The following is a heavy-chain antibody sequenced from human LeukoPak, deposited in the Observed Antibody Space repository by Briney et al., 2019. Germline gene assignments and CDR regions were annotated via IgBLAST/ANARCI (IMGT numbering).Heavy chain of an antibody. CDR2: IYDSGST. D-gene: IGHD1-26*01. V-gene: IGHV4-59*04. J-gene: IGHJ4*02. CDR3: AKSGGYGLIDY. CDR1: GFTFSNYN. Sequence: GSLRLSCAVSGFTFSNYNMNWVRQPPGKGLEWIGNIYDSGSTYYNASLQSRVTISIDTSKNQFSLRLSSVTAADTAMYYCAKSGGYGLIDYWGQGTLVTVSS.